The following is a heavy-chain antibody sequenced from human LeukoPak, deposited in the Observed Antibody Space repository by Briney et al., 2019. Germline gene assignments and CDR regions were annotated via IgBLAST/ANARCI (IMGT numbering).Heavy chain of an antibody. CDR1: GFTFSSYW. CDR2: VSWDGGSV. Sequence: GGSLRLSCAASGFTFSSYWMHWVRQRPGKGLEWVSLVSWDGGSVYYADSVRGRFTISRDNMKDSLFLQMKSLKTEDTAFYFCARDRGGNTAGFDSWGQGTLVTVSS. V-gene: IGHV3-43*01. J-gene: IGHJ4*02. D-gene: IGHD4-23*01. CDR3: ARDRGGNTAGFDS.